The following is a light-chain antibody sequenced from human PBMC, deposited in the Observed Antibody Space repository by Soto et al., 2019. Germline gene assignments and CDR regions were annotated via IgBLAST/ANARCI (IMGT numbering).Light chain of an antibody. J-gene: IGKJ2*01. Sequence: EIILTQSQASLSVSPGERATLSCRASQSVNYKLAWYQQKRGQAPRLLIYGASTRATGIPGRFRGRGSGTEFTLTITSLQSEDFAVYFCQQYNNWPPDTFGQGTKLEIK. CDR2: GAS. CDR3: QQYNNWPPDT. CDR1: QSVNYK. V-gene: IGKV3-15*01.